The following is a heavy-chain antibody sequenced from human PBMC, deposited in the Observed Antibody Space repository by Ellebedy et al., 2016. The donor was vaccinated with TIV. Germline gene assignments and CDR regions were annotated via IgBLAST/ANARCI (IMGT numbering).Heavy chain of an antibody. Sequence: SETLSLTXAVYGGSFSGYYWSWIRQPPGKGLEWIGEINHSGSTNYNPSLKSRVTISVDTSKNQFSLKLSSVTAADTAVYYCARMGRLWSGYYQYYFDYWGQGTLVTVSS. CDR1: GGSFSGYY. CDR3: ARMGRLWSGYYQYYFDY. V-gene: IGHV4-34*01. D-gene: IGHD3-3*01. CDR2: INHSGST. J-gene: IGHJ4*02.